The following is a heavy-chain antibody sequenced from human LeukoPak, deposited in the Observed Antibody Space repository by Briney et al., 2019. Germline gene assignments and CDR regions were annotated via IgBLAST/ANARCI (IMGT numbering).Heavy chain of an antibody. D-gene: IGHD1-26*01. CDR1: GFTFSSYS. CDR2: ISSSSSTI. Sequence: PGGSLRLSCAASGFTFSSYSMNWVRQAPGKGLEWVSYISSSSSTIYYADSVKGRFTISRDNAKNSLYLQMNSLRAEDTAVYYCARDREVGATGYYYGMDVWGQGTTVTVSS. J-gene: IGHJ6*02. V-gene: IGHV3-48*04. CDR3: ARDREVGATGYYYGMDV.